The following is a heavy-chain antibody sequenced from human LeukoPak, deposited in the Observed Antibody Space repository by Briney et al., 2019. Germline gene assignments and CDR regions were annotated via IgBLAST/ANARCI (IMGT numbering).Heavy chain of an antibody. CDR2: TYYRSKWYN. J-gene: IGHJ4*02. D-gene: IGHD6-13*01. CDR3: ARDSTIAAAGTFDY. V-gene: IGHV6-1*01. CDR1: GDSFSSNSAG. Sequence: SQTLSLTCAVSGDSFSSNSAGWNWNRQAPGRGLEWLVRTYYRSKWYNDYAVSVKSRITINPDTSQNQFSLQLNSVPPEDTAVYYCARDSTIAAAGTFDYWGQGTLVTVSS.